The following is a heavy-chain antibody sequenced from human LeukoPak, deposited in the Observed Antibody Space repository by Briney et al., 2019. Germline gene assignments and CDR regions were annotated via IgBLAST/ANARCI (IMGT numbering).Heavy chain of an antibody. V-gene: IGHV3-23*01. D-gene: IGHD3-3*01. J-gene: IGHJ4*02. Sequence: GGSLRLSCAASGFTFSSYPRSWVRKAPGKGLGWVSAISGSGGTTYYADSVKGRFTISRDNSKNTLYLQVSSLRAEDTAVYYCAKEQDFWGDYLAYWGQGTLVTVSS. CDR1: GFTFSSYP. CDR3: AKEQDFWGDYLAY. CDR2: ISGSGGTT.